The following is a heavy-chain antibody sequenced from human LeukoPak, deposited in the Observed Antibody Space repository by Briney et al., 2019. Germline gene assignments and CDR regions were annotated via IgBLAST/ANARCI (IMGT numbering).Heavy chain of an antibody. J-gene: IGHJ4*02. D-gene: IGHD6-13*01. V-gene: IGHV3-23*01. CDR1: GFSFSNYA. Sequence: GGSLRLSCAASGFSFSNYAMTWVRQTPEKGLEWVSGISDSGVSTYYADSVKGRFTISRDHSKNTLYLQMNSLRAEDTAVYYCAKGPYSSSWCYFDSWGQGTLVTVSS. CDR2: ISDSGVST. CDR3: AKGPYSSSWCYFDS.